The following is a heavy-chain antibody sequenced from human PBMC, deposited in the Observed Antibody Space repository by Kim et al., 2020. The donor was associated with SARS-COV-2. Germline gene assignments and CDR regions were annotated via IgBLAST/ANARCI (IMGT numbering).Heavy chain of an antibody. J-gene: IGHJ6*02. V-gene: IGHV4-39*01. CDR3: ARVRYFDWLLEGGGMDV. Sequence: LKSRVTISVDTSKNQFSLKLSSVTAADTAVYYCARVRYFDWLLEGGGMDVWGQGTTVTVSS. D-gene: IGHD3-9*01.